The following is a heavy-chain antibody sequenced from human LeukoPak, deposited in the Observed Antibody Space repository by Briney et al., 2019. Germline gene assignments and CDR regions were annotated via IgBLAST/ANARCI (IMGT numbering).Heavy chain of an antibody. J-gene: IGHJ5*02. V-gene: IGHV3-21*01. Sequence: GGSLRLSCAASGFTFSSYSMNWVRQAPGKGLGWVSSISSSSSYIYYADSVKGRFTISRDNAKNSLYLQMNSLRAEDTAVYYCAREYSSSWYLNWFDPWGQGTLVTVSS. D-gene: IGHD6-13*01. CDR3: AREYSSSWYLNWFDP. CDR1: GFTFSSYS. CDR2: ISSSSSYI.